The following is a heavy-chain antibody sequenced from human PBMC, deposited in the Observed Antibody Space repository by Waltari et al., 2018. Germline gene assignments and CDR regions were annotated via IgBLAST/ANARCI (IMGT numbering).Heavy chain of an antibody. CDR2: IIPILGTA. Sequence: QVQLVQSGAEVKKPGSSVKVSCKASGGTFSSYAISWVRQAPGQGLEWMGVIIPILGTANYAQKVQGRVTITTDESTSTAYMELSSLRSEDTAVYYCARGPPNYISHYWYFDLWGRGTLVTVSS. V-gene: IGHV1-69*05. D-gene: IGHD3-10*01. CDR1: GGTFSSYA. CDR3: ARGPPNYISHYWYFDL. J-gene: IGHJ2*01.